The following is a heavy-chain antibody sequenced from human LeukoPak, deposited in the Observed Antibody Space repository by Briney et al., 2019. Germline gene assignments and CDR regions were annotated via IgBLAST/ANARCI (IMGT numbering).Heavy chain of an antibody. Sequence: SETLSLTCAVYGGSFSGYYWSWIRQPPGKGPEWIGEINHSGSTNYNPSLKSRVTISVDTSKNQFSLKLSSVTAADTAVYYCARGSLSRYCSGGSCYSYAFDIWGQGTMVTVSS. CDR1: GGSFSGYY. J-gene: IGHJ3*02. V-gene: IGHV4-34*01. D-gene: IGHD2-15*01. CDR3: ARGSLSRYCSGGSCYSYAFDI. CDR2: INHSGST.